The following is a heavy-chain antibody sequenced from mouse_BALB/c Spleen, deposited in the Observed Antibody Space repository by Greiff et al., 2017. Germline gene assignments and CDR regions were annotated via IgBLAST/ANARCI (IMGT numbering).Heavy chain of an antibody. CDR2: INPSNGRT. Sequence: QVQLQQPGAELVKPGASVKLSCKASGYTFTSYWMHWVKQRPGQGLEWIGEINPSNGRTNYNEKFKSKATLTVDKSSSTAYMQRSSLTSEDSAVYYCARDVITRDWFAYWGQGTLVTVSA. CDR3: ARDVITRDWFAY. V-gene: IGHV1S81*02. J-gene: IGHJ3*01. D-gene: IGHD2-4*01. CDR1: GYTFTSYW.